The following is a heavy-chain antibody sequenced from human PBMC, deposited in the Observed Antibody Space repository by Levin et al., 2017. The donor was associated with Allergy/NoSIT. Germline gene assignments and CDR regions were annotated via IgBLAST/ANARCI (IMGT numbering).Heavy chain of an antibody. D-gene: IGHD3-10*01. CDR1: GGTFSSYA. CDR2: IIPIFGTA. CDR3: ARGSYYGSGSYYTPNAFDI. J-gene: IGHJ3*02. V-gene: IGHV1-69*13. Sequence: SVKVSCKASGGTFSSYAISWVRQAPGQGLEWMGGIIPIFGTANYAQKFQGRVTITADESTSTAYMELSSLRSEDTAVYYCARGSYYGSGSYYTPNAFDIWGQGTMVTVSS.